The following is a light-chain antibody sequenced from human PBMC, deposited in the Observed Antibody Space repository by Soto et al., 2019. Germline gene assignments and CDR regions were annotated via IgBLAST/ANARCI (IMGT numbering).Light chain of an antibody. Sequence: ELVMTQSPATLSVSPGERATLSCRASQSVSSNLAWYQQKPGQAPRLLIYGASTRATGIPARFSGSGSGTEFTLTISSLQSEAFAVYDCQQYNNWPQTFGQGTKVEIK. CDR2: GAS. CDR1: QSVSSN. J-gene: IGKJ1*01. V-gene: IGKV3-15*01. CDR3: QQYNNWPQT.